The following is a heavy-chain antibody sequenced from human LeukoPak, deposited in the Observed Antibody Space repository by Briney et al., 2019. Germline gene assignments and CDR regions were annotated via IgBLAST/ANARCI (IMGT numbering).Heavy chain of an antibody. CDR3: AKDMETYSSGCLLDY. D-gene: IGHD6-19*01. V-gene: IGHV3-43*01. CDR1: GFTFDDYT. J-gene: IGHJ4*02. CDR2: ISWDGGST. Sequence: GGSLRLSCAASGFTFDDYTMHWVRQAPGKGLEWVSLISWDGGSTYYADSVKGRFTISRDKSKNSLYLQMNSLRTEDTALYYCAKDMETYSSGCLLDYWGQGTLVTVSS.